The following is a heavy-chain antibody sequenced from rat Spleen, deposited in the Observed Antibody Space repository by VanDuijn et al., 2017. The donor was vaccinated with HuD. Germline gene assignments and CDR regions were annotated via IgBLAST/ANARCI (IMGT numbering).Heavy chain of an antibody. D-gene: IGHD1-2*01. Sequence: EVQLVESDGGLVQPGRSLKLSCVASGFTFSNYWMTWIRQAPGKGLEWVTSITNTGGSTYYPDSVKGRFSISRDNARSTLSLQMDSLRSEDTATYYCARRLYDYFDYWGQGVMVTVSS. CDR2: ITNTGGST. J-gene: IGHJ2*01. CDR3: ARRLYDYFDY. CDR1: GFTFSNYW. V-gene: IGHV5-31*01.